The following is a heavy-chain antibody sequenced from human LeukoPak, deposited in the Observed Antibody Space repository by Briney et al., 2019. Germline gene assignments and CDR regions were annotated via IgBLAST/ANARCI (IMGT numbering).Heavy chain of an antibody. J-gene: IGHJ4*02. D-gene: IGHD4-17*01. CDR2: IWYDGSNK. V-gene: IGHV3-33*01. CDR3: ARQRGYGDYLR. Sequence: GGSLRLSCAASGFTLSSYGMHWVRQAPGKGLEWVAVIWYDGSNKYYADSVKGRFTISRDNSKNTLYLQMNSLRAEDTAVYYCARQRGYGDYLRWGQGTLVTVSS. CDR1: GFTLSSYG.